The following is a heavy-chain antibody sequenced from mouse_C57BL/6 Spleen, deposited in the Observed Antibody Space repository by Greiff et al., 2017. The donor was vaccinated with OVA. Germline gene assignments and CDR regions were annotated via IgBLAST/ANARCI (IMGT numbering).Heavy chain of an antibody. J-gene: IGHJ4*01. D-gene: IGHD2-5*01. CDR1: GYTFTSYT. V-gene: IGHV1-4*01. Sequence: QVQLQQSGAELARPGASVKMSCKASGYTFTSYTMHWVKQRPGQGLEWIGYINPSSGYTKYNQKFKDKATLTADKSSSTAYMQLSSLTSEDSAVYYCAREGRYSNYENAMDYWGQGTSVTVSS. CDR2: INPSSGYT. CDR3: AREGRYSNYENAMDY.